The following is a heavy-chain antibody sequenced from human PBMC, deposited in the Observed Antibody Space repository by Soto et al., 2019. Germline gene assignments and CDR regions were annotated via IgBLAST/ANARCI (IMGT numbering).Heavy chain of an antibody. CDR2: IYYSGST. CDR1: GGSISSYD. V-gene: IGHV4-59*01. Sequence: SETLCLTCTVSGGSISSYDWSWIRQPPGKGLEWIGYIYYSGSTNYNPSLKSRVTISVDTSKNQFSLKLSSVTAADTAVYYCARVSSSVGTSWGQGTLVTVSS. D-gene: IGHD6-6*01. CDR3: ARVSSSVGTS. J-gene: IGHJ4*02.